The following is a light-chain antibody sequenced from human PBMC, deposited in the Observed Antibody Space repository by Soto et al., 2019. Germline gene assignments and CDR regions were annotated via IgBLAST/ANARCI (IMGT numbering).Light chain of an antibody. CDR1: SSDVGGYNH. J-gene: IGLJ1*01. V-gene: IGLV2-14*01. CDR3: KSFTPVFTYD. CDR2: DVS. Sequence: QSALTQPASVSGSPGQSITISCTGTSSDVGGYNHVSWYQQHPGKAPKLMIYDVSSRPSGVSNRFSGSKSGNTASLTISGLQAEDEANYYCKSFTPVFTYDFGTATKSTVL.